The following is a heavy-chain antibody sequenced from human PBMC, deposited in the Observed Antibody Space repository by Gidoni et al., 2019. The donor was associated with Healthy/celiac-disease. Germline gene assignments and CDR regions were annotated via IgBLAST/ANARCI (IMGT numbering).Heavy chain of an antibody. CDR2: ISYDGSNK. V-gene: IGHV3-30-3*01. J-gene: IGHJ4*02. CDR1: GFTFSSYA. Sequence: QVQLVESGGGVVQPGRSMRLSCAASGFTFSSYAMHGVRQAPGKGREWVGVISYDGSNKSYADSVKGRFTISRDNSKNTLYLQMNSLRAEDTAVYYCARDSEDGYNFLRFDYWGQGTLVTVSS. CDR3: ARDSEDGYNFLRFDY. D-gene: IGHD5-12*01.